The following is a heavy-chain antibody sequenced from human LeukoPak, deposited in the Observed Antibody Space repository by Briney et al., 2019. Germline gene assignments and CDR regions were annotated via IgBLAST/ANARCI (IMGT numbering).Heavy chain of an antibody. V-gene: IGHV1-69*04. CDR3: ATVSTYCSSTSGPRDFDY. CDR1: GGTFSSYA. Sequence: SVKVSCKASGGTFSSYAISWVRQAPGQGLEWMGRIIPILGIANYAQKFQGRVTITADKSTSTAYMELSSLRSEDTAVYYCATVSTYCSSTSGPRDFDYWGQGTLVTVSS. J-gene: IGHJ4*02. D-gene: IGHD2-2*01. CDR2: IIPILGIA.